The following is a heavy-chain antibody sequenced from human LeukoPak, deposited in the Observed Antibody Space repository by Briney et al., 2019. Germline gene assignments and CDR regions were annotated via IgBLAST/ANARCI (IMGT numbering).Heavy chain of an antibody. J-gene: IGHJ3*02. CDR3: AGEGSSWYPDAFDI. V-gene: IGHV3-74*01. D-gene: IGHD6-13*01. CDR2: INSDGSST. CDR1: GFTFSSYW. Sequence: GGSLRLSCAASGFTFSSYWMHWVRQAPGKGLVWVSRINSDGSSTSYADSVKGRFTISRDNAKNTLYLQMNSLRAEDTAVYYCAGEGSSWYPDAFDIWGQGTMVTVSS.